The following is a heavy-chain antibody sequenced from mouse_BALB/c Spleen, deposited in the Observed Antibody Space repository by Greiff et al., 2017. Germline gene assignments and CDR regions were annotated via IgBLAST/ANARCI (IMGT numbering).Heavy chain of an antibody. CDR2: ISSGGSYT. V-gene: IGHV5-9-3*01. CDR1: GFTFSSYA. J-gene: IGHJ3*01. Sequence: EVQLVESGGGLVKPGGSLKLSCAASGFTFSSYAMSWVRQTPEKRLEWVATISSGGSYTYYPDSVKGRFTISRDNAKNTLYLQMSSLRSEDTAMYYCASNWDVAYWGQGTLVTVSA. CDR3: ASNWDVAY. D-gene: IGHD4-1*01.